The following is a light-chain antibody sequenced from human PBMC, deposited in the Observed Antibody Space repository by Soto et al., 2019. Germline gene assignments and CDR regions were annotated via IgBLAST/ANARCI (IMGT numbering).Light chain of an antibody. CDR1: QSISRY. J-gene: IGKJ4*01. Sequence: DIQMTQSPSSLSASVGDRVTITCRASQSISRYLNWYQQKPGKAPKLLIYAASSLQSGVPSRFSGSGSGTDFTLTISSLPPEDFATYYWQQSYSTLTFGGGTKVEIK. CDR3: QQSYSTLT. CDR2: AAS. V-gene: IGKV1-39*01.